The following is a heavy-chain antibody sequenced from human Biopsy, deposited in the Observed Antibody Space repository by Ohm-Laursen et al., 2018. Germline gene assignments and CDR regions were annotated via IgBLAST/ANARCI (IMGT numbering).Heavy chain of an antibody. D-gene: IGHD3-10*01. V-gene: IGHV4-59*01. CDR3: ARDRGFYSYKTVPWYFDL. CDR2: VYYTGST. J-gene: IGHJ2*01. Sequence: SDTLSLTCTVSGDSISSYYWSWIRQPPGKGLEWIGYVYYTGSTDYNPSLQSRVTISVDTSKNHFSLRLRSVTPADTAIYYCARDRGFYSYKTVPWYFDLWGHGALVTVSS. CDR1: GDSISSYY.